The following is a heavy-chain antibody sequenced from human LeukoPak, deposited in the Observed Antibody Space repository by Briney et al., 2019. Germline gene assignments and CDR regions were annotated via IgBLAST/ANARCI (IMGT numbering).Heavy chain of an antibody. CDR3: AKQAFGLLNYYMDV. V-gene: IGHV3-43*01. J-gene: IGHJ6*03. CDR1: GFTFDDYT. D-gene: IGHD2-15*01. CDR2: ITWDVDST. Sequence: GGSLRLSCAASGFTFDDYTMHWVRQAPGKGLEWVSLITWDVDSTYYADSVKGRFTISRDNNKNSLYLQMNSLRTEDTALYYCAKQAFGLLNYYMDVWGKGTTVTVSS.